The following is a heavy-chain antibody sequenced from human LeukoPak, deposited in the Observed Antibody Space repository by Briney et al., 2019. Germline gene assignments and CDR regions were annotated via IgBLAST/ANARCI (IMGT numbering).Heavy chain of an antibody. CDR2: IYPGDSNT. J-gene: IGHJ4*02. V-gene: IGHV5-51*01. CDR1: GYSFTNYW. D-gene: IGHD6-19*01. CDR3: ARRDSSGWYYFDY. Sequence: GESLKISCKASGYSFTNYWIGWVRQMPGKGLEWMGIIYPGDSNTRYSPSFQGQVTISADKSITTAYLQWSSLKASDTAMYYCARRDSSGWYYFDYWGQGTLVTVSS.